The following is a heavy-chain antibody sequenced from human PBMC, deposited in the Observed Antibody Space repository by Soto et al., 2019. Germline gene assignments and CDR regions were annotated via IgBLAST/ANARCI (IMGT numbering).Heavy chain of an antibody. J-gene: IGHJ6*02. CDR3: ARVIGGYDYYYYYGMDV. CDR1: GGSISSYY. CDR2: IYYRGST. Sequence: SETLSLTCTVSGGSISSYYWSWIRQPPGKGMEWIGYIYYRGSTNYNPSLKSRVTISVATSKNQFSLKLSSVTAADTAVYYCARVIGGYDYYYYYGMDVWGQGTTVTVSS. D-gene: IGHD5-12*01. V-gene: IGHV4-59*01.